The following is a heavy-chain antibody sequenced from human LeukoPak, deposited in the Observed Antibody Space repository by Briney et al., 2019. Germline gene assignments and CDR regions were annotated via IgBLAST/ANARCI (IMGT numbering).Heavy chain of an antibody. V-gene: IGHV4-39*07. Sequence: PSETLSLTCTVSSGSISSSSYYWGWIRQPPGKGLEWIGSIYYSGSPYYNPSLKSRVTMSVDTSKNQFSLKLSSVTAADTAVYYCASSPGGYNSEYFQHWGQGTLVTVSS. CDR1: SGSISSSSYY. D-gene: IGHD5-24*01. CDR3: ASSPGGYNSEYFQH. J-gene: IGHJ1*01. CDR2: IYYSGSP.